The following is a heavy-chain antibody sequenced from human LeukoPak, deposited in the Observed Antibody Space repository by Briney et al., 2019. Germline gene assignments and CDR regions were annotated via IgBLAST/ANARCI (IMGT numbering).Heavy chain of an antibody. CDR3: VGSTVATFDYFEY. CDR1: GFTFRNYA. D-gene: IGHD4-23*01. V-gene: IGHV3-23*01. CDR2: ITSNGQTT. Sequence: GGSLRLSCAASGFTFRNYAMTWVRQTPGEGLQWVSAITSNGQTTVYAESVKGRFALSRDDSKSRLYLQTGSLRAEDTATYYCVGSTVATFDYFEYWGQGTLVIVSS. J-gene: IGHJ4*02.